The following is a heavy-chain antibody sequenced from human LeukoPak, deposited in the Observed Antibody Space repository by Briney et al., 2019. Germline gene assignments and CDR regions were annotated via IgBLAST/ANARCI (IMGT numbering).Heavy chain of an antibody. CDR1: GGTFSSYA. V-gene: IGHV1-69*13. CDR2: IIPIFGTA. J-gene: IGHJ6*03. CDR3: ARGDGSVGDYYYMDV. D-gene: IGHD3-10*01. Sequence: GASVKVSCKASGGTFSSYAISWVRQAPGQGLEWMGGIIPIFGTANYAQKFQGRVTITADESTSTAYMELSSLRSEDTAVYYCARGDGSVGDYYYMDVWGKGTTVSVSS.